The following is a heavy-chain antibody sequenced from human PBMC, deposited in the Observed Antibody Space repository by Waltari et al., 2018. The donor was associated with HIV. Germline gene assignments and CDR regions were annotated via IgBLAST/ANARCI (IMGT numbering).Heavy chain of an antibody. CDR1: GYTSPSSY. J-gene: IGHJ6*02. CDR3: ARGSHCSSTSCYPHYYYGMDV. V-gene: IGHV1-46*01. D-gene: IGHD2-2*01. CDR2: INPSGGSI. Sequence: VQLVHSGARVRKPGAPGTVSCRKFGYTSPSSYMHCGRQPPGQGLEWMGIINPSGGSITYAQKFQGRVTMTRDTSTRTVYMEVSSLRSEDTAVYYCARGSHCSSTSCYPHYYYGMDVWGQGTTVTVS.